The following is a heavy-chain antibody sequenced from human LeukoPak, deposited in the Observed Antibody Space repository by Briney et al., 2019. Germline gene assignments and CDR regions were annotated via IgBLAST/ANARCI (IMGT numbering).Heavy chain of an antibody. CDR1: GSTLSELS. J-gene: IGHJ4*02. CDR2: YEPESAEM. CDR3: ATAYIRGVIIFAVY. Sequence: GASVKVSCKISGSTLSELSMHWVRQAPGKGLEWLGGYEPESAEMVHARNFQGRVTMIEDTSTDTAYLELSSLRSEDTAVYYCATAYIRGVIIFAVYWGQGTLVTVSS. V-gene: IGHV1-24*01. D-gene: IGHD3-10*01.